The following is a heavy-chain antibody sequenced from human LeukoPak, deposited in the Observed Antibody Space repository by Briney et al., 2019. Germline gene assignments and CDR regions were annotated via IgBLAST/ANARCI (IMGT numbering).Heavy chain of an antibody. CDR2: TSYNGNT. CDR1: GYTFSNYG. CDR3: ARHSGSGWQALGY. J-gene: IGHJ4*02. V-gene: IGHV1-18*04. D-gene: IGHD6-19*01. Sequence: EASVKVSCKASGYTFSNYGISWVRQAPGLGLEWMGWTSYNGNTNYAQKFQDRVTMTTDTSTTTAYMELRSLEPDDTAVYYCARHSGSGWQALGYWGQGTLVTVSS.